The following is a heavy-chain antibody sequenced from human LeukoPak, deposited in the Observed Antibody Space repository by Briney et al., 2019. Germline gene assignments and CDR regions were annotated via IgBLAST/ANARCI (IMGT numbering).Heavy chain of an antibody. Sequence: GGSLRLSCAASGLTFSSYAMSWVRQAPGKGLEWVSAISGSGGSTYYADSVKGRFTISRDNSKNTLYLQMNSLRAEDTAVYYCAKAPSPKYSSGTTFGYWGQGTLVTVSS. D-gene: IGHD6-19*01. J-gene: IGHJ4*02. V-gene: IGHV3-23*01. CDR2: ISGSGGST. CDR1: GLTFSSYA. CDR3: AKAPSPKYSSGTTFGY.